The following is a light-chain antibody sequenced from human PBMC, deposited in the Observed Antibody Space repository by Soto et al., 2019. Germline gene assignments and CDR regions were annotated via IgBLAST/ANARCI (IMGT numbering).Light chain of an antibody. J-gene: IGKJ4*01. CDR3: PQYYSYPLT. Sequence: AIRMTQSPSSFSASTGDRVTITCRASQGISSYLAWYQQKPGKAPKLLIYAASTLQSGVPSRFSGSGSGTDFTLTISCLQSEDFATYYCPQYYSYPLTFVGGTKVDIK. CDR1: QGISSY. CDR2: AAS. V-gene: IGKV1-8*01.